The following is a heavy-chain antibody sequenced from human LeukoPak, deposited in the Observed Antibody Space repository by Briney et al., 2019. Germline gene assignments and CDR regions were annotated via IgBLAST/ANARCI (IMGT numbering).Heavy chain of an antibody. D-gene: IGHD3-22*01. Sequence: GGSLRLSCAASGFTFSTYAMSWVRQAPGKGLEWVSAISGSGGSTYYADSVKGRFTISRDNSKNTLYLQMNSLRAEDTAVYYCAKDPTDFDSSGQTYFDYWGQGTLVTVSS. CDR1: GFTFSTYA. V-gene: IGHV3-23*01. CDR3: AKDPTDFDSSGQTYFDY. CDR2: ISGSGGST. J-gene: IGHJ4*02.